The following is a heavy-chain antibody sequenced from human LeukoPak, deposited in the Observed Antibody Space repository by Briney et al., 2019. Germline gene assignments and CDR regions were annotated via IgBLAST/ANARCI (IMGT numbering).Heavy chain of an antibody. CDR2: VNPSGGST. J-gene: IGHJ4*02. Sequence: GASVKVSCKASGYTFTSYYMHWVRQAPGQGLEWMGIVNPSGGSTSYAQKFQGRVTMTRDMSTSTVYMELSSLRSEDTAVYYCARDRDWNYYFDYWGQGTLVTLSS. CDR1: GYTFTSYY. V-gene: IGHV1-46*01. D-gene: IGHD1-1*01. CDR3: ARDRDWNYYFDY.